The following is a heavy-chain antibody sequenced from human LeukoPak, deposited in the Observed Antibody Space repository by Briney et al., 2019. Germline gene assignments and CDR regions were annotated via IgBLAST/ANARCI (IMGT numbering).Heavy chain of an antibody. CDR2: INAGNGNT. V-gene: IGHV1-3*01. CDR3: ASAQRGDIVATIFDY. J-gene: IGHJ4*02. D-gene: IGHD5-12*01. CDR1: GYTFTSYA. Sequence: ASVKVSSKASGYTFTSYAMHWVRQAPGQRLEWMGWINAGNGNTKYSQKFQGRVTITRDTSACTAYMELSSLRCEETAVYYCASAQRGDIVATIFDYWGQGTLVTVSS.